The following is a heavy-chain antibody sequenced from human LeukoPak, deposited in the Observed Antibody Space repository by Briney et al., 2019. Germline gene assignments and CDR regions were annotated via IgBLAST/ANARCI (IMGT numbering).Heavy chain of an antibody. D-gene: IGHD6-6*01. CDR3: ARDPSIAAHRWFDP. Sequence: ASVKVSCKASGYTFTGYYMHWVRQAPGQGLEWMGWINTNTGNPTYAQGFTGRFVFSLDTSVSTAYLQISSLKAEDTAVYYCARDPSIAAHRWFDPWGQGTLVTVSS. J-gene: IGHJ5*02. CDR1: GYTFTGYY. V-gene: IGHV7-4-1*02. CDR2: INTNTGNP.